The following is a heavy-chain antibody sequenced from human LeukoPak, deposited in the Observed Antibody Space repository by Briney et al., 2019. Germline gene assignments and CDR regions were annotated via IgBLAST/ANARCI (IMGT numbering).Heavy chain of an antibody. V-gene: IGHV3-7*01. CDR3: VRWGEEAGMDR. J-gene: IGHJ5*02. CDR1: GFPFRTFW. Sequence: GGSLRLSCAPSGFPFRTFWMGGVRQAPGKGGGWGANIRPDGSDTSYVDSVKGRFTISKDNAKESMFLQMNSLRAEEMAVYYCVRWGEEAGMDRWGQGTLVTVSS. CDR2: IRPDGSDT. D-gene: IGHD6-19*01.